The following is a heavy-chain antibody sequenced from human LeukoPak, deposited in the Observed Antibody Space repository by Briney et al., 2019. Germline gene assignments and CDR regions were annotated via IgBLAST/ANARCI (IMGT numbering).Heavy chain of an antibody. J-gene: IGHJ4*02. CDR2: ISAYNGNK. CDR1: GYTFTSYG. V-gene: IGHV1-18*01. CDR3: ARDFLLVSATYYFFY. D-gene: IGHD1-26*01. Sequence: GASVKVSCKASGYTFTSYGISWVRQAPGQGVEWMGWISAYNGNKIYAQNLQGTVTMATDTSTSTAYMELSSLKSDDTAVYYCARDFLLVSATYYFFYWGQGTLVTVSS.